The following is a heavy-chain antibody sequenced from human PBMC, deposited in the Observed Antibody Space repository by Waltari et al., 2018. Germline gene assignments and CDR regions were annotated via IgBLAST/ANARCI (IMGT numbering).Heavy chain of an antibody. Sequence: QVQLVQSGAEVKKPGASVKVSCKASGYTFTSYAMHWVRQAPGQRLEWMGWINAGNGNTKYSQEFQGRVTITRDTSASTAYMELSSLRSEDMAVYYCARDSEAYCGGDCFLDYWGQGTLVTVSS. CDR2: INAGNGNT. V-gene: IGHV1-3*03. J-gene: IGHJ4*02. D-gene: IGHD2-21*01. CDR3: ARDSEAYCGGDCFLDY. CDR1: GYTFTSYA.